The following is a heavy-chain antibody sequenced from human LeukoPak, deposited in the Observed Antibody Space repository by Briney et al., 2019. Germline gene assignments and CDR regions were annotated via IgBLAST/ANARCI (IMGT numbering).Heavy chain of an antibody. CDR3: ATQRVGIAAAGSCFDY. D-gene: IGHD6-13*01. V-gene: IGHV1-69*13. CDR2: IIPIFGTA. Sequence: SVKVSCKASGGTFSSYAISWVRQAPGQGLDWMGGIIPIFGTANYAQKFQGRVTITADESTSTAYMELSSLRSEDTAVYYCATQRVGIAAAGSCFDYWGQGTLVTVSS. J-gene: IGHJ4*02. CDR1: GGTFSSYA.